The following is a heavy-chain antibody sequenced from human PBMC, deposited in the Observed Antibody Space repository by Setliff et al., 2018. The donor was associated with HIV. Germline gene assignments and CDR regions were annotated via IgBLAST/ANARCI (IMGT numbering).Heavy chain of an antibody. D-gene: IGHD2-15*01. CDR2: IYYGST. Sequence: SETLSLTCTVSGGSMSTYYWNWIRQPPGKALEWIGYIYYGSTHYNPSFEGRVTISVDTSKNQFSLKLRSATAADTAMYYCARRRCSAASCPDNSWNWLDPWGQGTLVTVSS. CDR1: GGSMSTYY. V-gene: IGHV4-59*08. CDR3: ARRRCSAASCPDNSWNWLDP. J-gene: IGHJ5*02.